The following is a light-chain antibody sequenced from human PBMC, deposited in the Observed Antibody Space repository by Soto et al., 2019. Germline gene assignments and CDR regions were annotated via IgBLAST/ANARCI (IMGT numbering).Light chain of an antibody. V-gene: IGKV1D-16*01. J-gene: IGKJ4*01. Sequence: DIQLTQSPSSLTASIRDTVTITCRASPAIGTWLAWHQQKPEKAPKSLIYAASTLQSGVPSRFNGSGSGTDFTLTINSLQPEDCATYYCQQYNTYPLTFGGGTKVEIK. CDR1: PAIGTW. CDR2: AAS. CDR3: QQYNTYPLT.